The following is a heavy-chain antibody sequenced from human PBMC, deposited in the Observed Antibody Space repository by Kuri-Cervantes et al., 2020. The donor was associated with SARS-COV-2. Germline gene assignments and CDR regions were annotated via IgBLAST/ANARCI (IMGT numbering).Heavy chain of an antibody. D-gene: IGHD3/OR15-3a*01. V-gene: IGHV3-7*01. J-gene: IGHJ4*02. CDR1: GLTFSGFW. Sequence: GESLKISCAPSGLTFSGFWMSWVRQAPGKGLECVANIKEDGSEKYYVDSVKGRFTISRDNAKNSLYLQMNSLRAEDTAVYYCSRNFWAGYWPFDYWGQGTLVTVSS. CDR3: SRNFWAGYWPFDY. CDR2: IKEDGSEK.